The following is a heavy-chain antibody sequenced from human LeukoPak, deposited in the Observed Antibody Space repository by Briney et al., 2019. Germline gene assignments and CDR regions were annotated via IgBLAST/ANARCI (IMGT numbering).Heavy chain of an antibody. CDR2: ISGSGGST. D-gene: IGHD2-2*01. CDR1: GITLSSYA. CDR3: AKDCSSTSFYDAFDI. Sequence: GSLRLSCAASGITLSSYALSWGRPGPGEGVEWGSAISGSGGSTYYADSVKGRFTISRDNSKNTLYLQMNSLRAEDTAVYYCAKDCSSTSFYDAFDIWGQGTMVTVSS. J-gene: IGHJ3*02. V-gene: IGHV3-23*01.